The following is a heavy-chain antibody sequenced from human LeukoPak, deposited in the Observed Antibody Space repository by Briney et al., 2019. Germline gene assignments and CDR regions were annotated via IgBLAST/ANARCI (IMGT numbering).Heavy chain of an antibody. V-gene: IGHV3-21*01. CDR1: GFTFSSYS. Sequence: GGSLRLSCAASGFTFSSYSMNWVRQAPGKGLEWVSSISSSSSNIYYADSVKGRFTISRDNAENSLYLQMNSLRAEDTAVYYCATMVRGVLVYFDYWGQGTLVTVSS. CDR2: ISSSSSNI. CDR3: ATMVRGVLVYFDY. J-gene: IGHJ4*02. D-gene: IGHD3-10*01.